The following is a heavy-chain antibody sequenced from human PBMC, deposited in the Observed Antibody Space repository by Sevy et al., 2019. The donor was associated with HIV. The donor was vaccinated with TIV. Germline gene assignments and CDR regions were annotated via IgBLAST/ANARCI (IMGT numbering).Heavy chain of an antibody. CDR2: IKQDGSEK. CDR3: ARGQTLSTFGGVIAFDI. D-gene: IGHD3-16*02. V-gene: IGHV3-7*03. CDR1: GFIFSNYW. Sequence: GGSLRLSCAASGFIFSNYWMSWVRQAPGKGLEWVANIKQDGSEKYYVDSVKDRFTISRDYAKNSLYLQMNSLRAEDTAVYYCARGQTLSTFGGVIAFDIRGQGTMVTVSS. J-gene: IGHJ3*02.